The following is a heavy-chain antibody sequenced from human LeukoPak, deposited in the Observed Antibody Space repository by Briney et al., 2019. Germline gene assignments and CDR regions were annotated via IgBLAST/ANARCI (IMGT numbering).Heavy chain of an antibody. Sequence: GGSLRLSCAASGFTFSSVSMNWVRQAPGKGLEWVSSISSTSGYISYADSMKGRFTISRDNAKDSLYLQTDSLRAEDTAVYYCARVHSGYGPDYIDHWGQGTLVNVSS. CDR2: ISSTSGYI. D-gene: IGHD5-12*01. CDR1: GFTFSSVS. J-gene: IGHJ4*02. CDR3: ARVHSGYGPDYIDH. V-gene: IGHV3-21*01.